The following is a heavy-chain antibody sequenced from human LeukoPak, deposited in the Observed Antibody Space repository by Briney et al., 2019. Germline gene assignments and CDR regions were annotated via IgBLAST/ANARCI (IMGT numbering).Heavy chain of an antibody. J-gene: IGHJ6*03. CDR2: IYSGGST. D-gene: IGHD3-10*01. Sequence: GGSLRLSCTASGFTVSSNYMSWVRQAPGKGLEWVSVIYSGGSTYYADSVKGRFTISRDNSKNTLYLQMNSLRAEDTAVYYCASGSGSYRTPYYYMDVWGKGTTVTVSS. CDR1: GFTVSSNY. V-gene: IGHV3-53*01. CDR3: ASGSGSYRTPYYYMDV.